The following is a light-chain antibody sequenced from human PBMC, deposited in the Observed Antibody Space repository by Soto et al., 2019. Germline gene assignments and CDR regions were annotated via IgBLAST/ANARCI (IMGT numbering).Light chain of an antibody. CDR3: QQYGSSPRLT. V-gene: IGKV3-20*01. Sequence: EIVLTQSPGTLSLSPGERATLSCRASQSVSSSYLAWYQQKPGQAPRLLIYGASSRATGIPDRFSGSGSETDFTVTISILEPEDCAVYYCQQYGSSPRLTFGGGTKVEIK. CDR2: GAS. CDR1: QSVSSSY. J-gene: IGKJ4*01.